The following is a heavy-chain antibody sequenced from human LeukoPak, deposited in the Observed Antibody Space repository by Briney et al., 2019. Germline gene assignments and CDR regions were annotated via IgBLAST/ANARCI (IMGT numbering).Heavy chain of an antibody. Sequence: PGRSLRLSCAASGFTFSSYAMHWVRQALGKGLEWVAVISYDGSNKYYADSVKGRFTISRDNSKNTLYLQMNSLRAEDTAVYYCAKGHDYGDYVKYWGQGTLVTVSS. CDR2: ISYDGSNK. CDR1: GFTFSSYA. D-gene: IGHD4-17*01. J-gene: IGHJ4*02. CDR3: AKGHDYGDYVKY. V-gene: IGHV3-30*04.